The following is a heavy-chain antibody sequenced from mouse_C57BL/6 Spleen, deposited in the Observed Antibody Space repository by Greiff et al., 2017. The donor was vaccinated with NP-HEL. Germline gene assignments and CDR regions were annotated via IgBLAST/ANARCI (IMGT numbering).Heavy chain of an antibody. Sequence: VQLQQPGAELVKPGASVKMSCKASGYTFTSYWITWVKQRPGQGLEWIGDIYPGSGSTNYNEKFKSKATLTLDTSSSTAYMQLSSLTSEDSAVYYCARVDYGSSEGYFDVWGTGTTVTVSS. J-gene: IGHJ1*03. D-gene: IGHD1-1*01. V-gene: IGHV1-55*01. CDR2: IYPGSGST. CDR1: GYTFTSYW. CDR3: ARVDYGSSEGYFDV.